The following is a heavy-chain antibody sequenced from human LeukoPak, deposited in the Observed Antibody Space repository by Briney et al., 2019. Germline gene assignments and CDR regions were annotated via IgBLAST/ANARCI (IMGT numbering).Heavy chain of an antibody. D-gene: IGHD1-1*01. Sequence: SETLSLTCSVSGGSINGSTFYWGWIRQPPGKGLGWIGTIYYSGSTYCNPSLKSRITISVDTSKNQFSLKLSSVTAADTAVYYCARLENYYYGMDVWGQGTTVTVSS. J-gene: IGHJ6*02. CDR1: GGSINGSTFY. CDR2: IYYSGST. CDR3: ARLENYYYGMDV. V-gene: IGHV4-39*01.